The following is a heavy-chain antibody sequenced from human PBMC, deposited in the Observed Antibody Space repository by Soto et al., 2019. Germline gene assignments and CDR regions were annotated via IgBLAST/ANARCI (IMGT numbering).Heavy chain of an antibody. CDR2: AINKGNSYTI. V-gene: IGHV3-72*01. CDR1: GFSFSDHH. Sequence: PGGSLRLSCAASGFSFSDHHMNWVRQAPGEGVEWVGCAINKGNSYTIEYDAGLRARFTISRDDSKSSLYLQRSSLRTDETAVYYCVGESYYRFDYWGQGXWVTVPP. J-gene: IGHJ4*02. CDR3: VGESYYRFDY. D-gene: IGHD3-16*01.